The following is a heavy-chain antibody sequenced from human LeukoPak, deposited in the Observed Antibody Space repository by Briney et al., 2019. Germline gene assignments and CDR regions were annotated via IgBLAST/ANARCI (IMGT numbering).Heavy chain of an antibody. CDR3: ARGSTWIQYFDY. V-gene: IGHV4-4*07. D-gene: IGHD5/OR15-5a*01. CDR1: GGSISSYY. CDR2: IYTSGST. J-gene: IGHJ4*02. Sequence: SETLSLTCTVSGGSISSYYWSRIRQPAGKGLEWIGRIYTSGSTNYNPSLKSRVTMSVDTSKNQFSLKLSSVTAADTAVYYCARGSTWIQYFDYWGQGTLVTVSS.